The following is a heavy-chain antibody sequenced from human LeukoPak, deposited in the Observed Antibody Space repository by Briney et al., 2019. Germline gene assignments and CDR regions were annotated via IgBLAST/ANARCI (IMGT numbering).Heavy chain of an antibody. Sequence: GGTLRLSCGASGFRFSSYAMSWVRQAPGKGLEWVSSISGSGGSTYYTDSVKGRFAISRDNSKSTLYLQMDSLGTDDTALYYCVKGGQNYDFWRFDYWGQGTLVTASS. V-gene: IGHV3-23*01. D-gene: IGHD3-3*01. CDR3: VKGGQNYDFWRFDY. CDR1: GFRFSSYA. J-gene: IGHJ4*02. CDR2: ISGSGGST.